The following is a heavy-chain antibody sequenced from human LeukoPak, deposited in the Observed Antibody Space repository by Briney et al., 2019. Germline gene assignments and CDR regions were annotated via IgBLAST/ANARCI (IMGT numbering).Heavy chain of an antibody. D-gene: IGHD2-2*02. Sequence: GGSLRLSCAASGFTFSSYAMSWVRQAPGKGLEWVSAISGSGGSTYYADSVKGRFTISRDNSKNTLYLQMNSLRAEDTAVYYCAKGPSPSIVVVPAAIRNYYFDYWGQGTLVTVSS. J-gene: IGHJ4*02. V-gene: IGHV3-23*01. CDR1: GFTFSSYA. CDR3: AKGPSPSIVVVPAAIRNYYFDY. CDR2: ISGSGGST.